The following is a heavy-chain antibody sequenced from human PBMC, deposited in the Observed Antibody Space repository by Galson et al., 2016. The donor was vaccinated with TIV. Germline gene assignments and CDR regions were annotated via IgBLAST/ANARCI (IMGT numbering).Heavy chain of an antibody. V-gene: IGHV3-33*03. CDR3: AKDRLWEEWLEPLDL. Sequence: SLRLSCATSGITFTSCGIHWVRQAPGKGLEWLAVMSHDGNKENYADSVRGRFTMSRDVPKSTLYLQMGSLEVEDTAVYFCAKDRLWEEWLEPLDLWGQGTLVTVSS. J-gene: IGHJ5*02. D-gene: IGHD6-19*01. CDR1: GITFTSCG. CDR2: MSHDGNKE.